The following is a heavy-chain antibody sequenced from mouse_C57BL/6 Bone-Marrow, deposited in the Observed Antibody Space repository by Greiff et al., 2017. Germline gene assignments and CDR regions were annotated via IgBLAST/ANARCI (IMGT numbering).Heavy chain of an antibody. V-gene: IGHV2-6-1*01. CDR3: ARQIPPYSTVVPYAMDY. D-gene: IGHD1-1*01. Sequence: QVQLKESGPGLVAPSQSLSITCTVSGFSLTSYGVHWVRQPPGKGLEWLVVIWSDGSTTYNSALKSRLSISKDNSKSQVFLKMNSLQTDDTAMYYCARQIPPYSTVVPYAMDYWGQGTSVTVSS. CDR2: IWSDGST. J-gene: IGHJ4*01. CDR1: GFSLTSYG.